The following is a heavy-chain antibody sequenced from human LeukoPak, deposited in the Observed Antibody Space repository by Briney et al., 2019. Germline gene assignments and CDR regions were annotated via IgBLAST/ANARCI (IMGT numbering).Heavy chain of an antibody. V-gene: IGHV3-30*02. Sequence: GGSLRLSCAASAFTFSPYGMHWVRQAPGKGLEWVAFILYDGGNEYYSDSVKGRFTIARGNSSNTLYLQMNSLRAEDTAMYYCAKDLAYWGQGTLVTVSS. CDR1: AFTFSPYG. CDR3: AKDLAY. J-gene: IGHJ4*02. CDR2: ILYDGGNE.